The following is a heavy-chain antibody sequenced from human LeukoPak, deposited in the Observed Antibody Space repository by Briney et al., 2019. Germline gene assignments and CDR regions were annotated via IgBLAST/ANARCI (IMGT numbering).Heavy chain of an antibody. J-gene: IGHJ4*02. CDR1: FXTXA. V-gene: IGHV7-4-1*02. CDR2: INTINGNP. D-gene: IGHD4-11*01. CDR3: VREYSTMAFDY. Sequence: FXTXAIHXVRQAPGQRLEWMGWINTINGNPTYAQGFTGRFAFSLDTSVRTAYLQVNRLKGEDTAVYYCVREYSTMAFDYWGQGTLVTVSS.